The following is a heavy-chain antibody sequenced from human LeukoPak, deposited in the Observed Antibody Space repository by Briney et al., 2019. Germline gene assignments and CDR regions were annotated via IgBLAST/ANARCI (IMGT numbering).Heavy chain of an antibody. CDR2: ISWNSGSI. D-gene: IGHD1-26*01. V-gene: IGHV3-9*01. J-gene: IGHJ6*02. CDR3: AKDIQDSGSYYGMDV. Sequence: GGSLRLSCAASGFTLDDYAMHWVRQAAGKGLEWVSGISWNSGSIGHADSVKGRFTISRDNAKNSLYLQMNSLRAEDTALYYCAKDIQDSGSYYGMDVWGQGTRSPSP. CDR1: GFTLDDYA.